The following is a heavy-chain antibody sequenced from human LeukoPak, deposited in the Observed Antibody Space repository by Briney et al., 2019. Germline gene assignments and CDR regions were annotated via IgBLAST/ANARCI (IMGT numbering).Heavy chain of an antibody. Sequence: PGGSLRLSCAASGFTFSSHWMHWVRQAPGKGLVWVTRISSDGRSTSYADSVKGRFTISRDNAKKTLYLQMSSLRAEDTAMDYCARVSLSGWVNDHWGEGTLVSVSS. J-gene: IGHJ4*01. CDR2: ISSDGRST. D-gene: IGHD6-19*01. V-gene: IGHV3-74*01. CDR1: GFTFSSHW. CDR3: ARVSLSGWVNDH.